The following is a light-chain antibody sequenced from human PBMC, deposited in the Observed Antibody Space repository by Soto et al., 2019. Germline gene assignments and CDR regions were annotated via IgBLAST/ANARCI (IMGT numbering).Light chain of an antibody. J-gene: IGKJ1*01. Sequence: DTQMNQSPSTLPASVGDRVTITCRASQSINSWLAWYQQKPGTAPKLLIYHASTLESGVPSRFSGSGSGTEFTLTISSLQPDDFATYYCQQYNSYSFGQGTKVDI. CDR3: QQYNSYS. CDR2: HAS. CDR1: QSINSW. V-gene: IGKV1-5*01.